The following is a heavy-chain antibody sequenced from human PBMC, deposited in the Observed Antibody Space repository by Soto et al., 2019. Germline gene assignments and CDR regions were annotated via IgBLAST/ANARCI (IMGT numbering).Heavy chain of an antibody. J-gene: IGHJ4*02. V-gene: IGHV3-30-3*01. CDR2: ISYDGTNK. CDR1: GFTFSSYA. D-gene: IGHD3-9*01. CDR3: ARDHANYDILTTNDY. Sequence: QVQLVESGGGVVQPGRSLRLSCAASGFTFSSYAMHWVRQAPGKGLEWVAVISYDGTNKYNADSVKGRFTISRDNSKNTLYLQMNSLRAEDTAVYYCARDHANYDILTTNDYWGQGTLVTVSS.